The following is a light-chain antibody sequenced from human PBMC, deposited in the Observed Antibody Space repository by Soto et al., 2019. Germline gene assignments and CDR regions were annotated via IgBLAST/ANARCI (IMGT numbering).Light chain of an antibody. CDR2: GAS. J-gene: IGKJ2*01. Sequence: DILMTQSPATLSVSPGERATLSCRASQSISSNLAWYQQKPGQAPRLLIYGASTRATGIPARFSGSGSGTEFTLTISRLQSEDFAVYYCQQYNNWPPYTFGQGTKLEIK. CDR3: QQYNNWPPYT. V-gene: IGKV3-15*01. CDR1: QSISSN.